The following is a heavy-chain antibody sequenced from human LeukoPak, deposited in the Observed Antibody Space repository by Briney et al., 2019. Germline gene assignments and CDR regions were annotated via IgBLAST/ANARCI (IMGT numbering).Heavy chain of an antibody. J-gene: IGHJ4*02. V-gene: IGHV3-33*01. CDR3: ARDYYGSGSQNLDY. D-gene: IGHD3-10*01. CDR1: GFTFSSYG. Sequence: PGGSLRLSCAASGFTFSSYGMHWVRQAPGKGLEWVAVIWYDGSNKYYADSVKGRFTISRDNSKNTLYLQMNSLRAEDTAVYYCARDYYGSGSQNLDYWGQGTLVTASS. CDR2: IWYDGSNK.